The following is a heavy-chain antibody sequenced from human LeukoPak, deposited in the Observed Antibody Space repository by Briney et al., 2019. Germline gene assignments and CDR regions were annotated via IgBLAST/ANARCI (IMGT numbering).Heavy chain of an antibody. Sequence: SVKVSCKASGATFNNYVITWVRQAPGRGLEWMAMIIPSLDIVNYAQTFQDRLTITADKSTSTAYMELRSLRSEDTAVYYCARGFGGSSGSSDYYGMDVWGQGTTVTVSS. J-gene: IGHJ6*02. D-gene: IGHD6-19*01. V-gene: IGHV1-69*04. CDR3: ARGFGGSSGSSDYYGMDV. CDR2: IIPSLDIV. CDR1: GATFNNYV.